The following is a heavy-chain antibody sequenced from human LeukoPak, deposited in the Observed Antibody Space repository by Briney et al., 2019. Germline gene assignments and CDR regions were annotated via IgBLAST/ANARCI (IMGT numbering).Heavy chain of an antibody. J-gene: IGHJ4*02. CDR3: ARDRSGYDLFDY. CDR1: GGSISSGAYY. Sequence: SETLSLTCTVSGGSISSGAYYRSWIRQPPGKGLEWIGYIYYSGSTYYNPSLKSRVTISVDTSKNQFSLKLSSVTAADTAVYYCARDRSGYDLFDYWGQGTLLTVSS. CDR2: IYYSGST. D-gene: IGHD5-12*01. V-gene: IGHV4-30-4*01.